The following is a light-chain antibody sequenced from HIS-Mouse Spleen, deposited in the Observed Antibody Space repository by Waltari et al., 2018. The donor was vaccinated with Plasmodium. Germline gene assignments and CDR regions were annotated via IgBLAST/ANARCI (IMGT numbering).Light chain of an antibody. CDR3: NSRDSSGNHQV. CDR2: GKN. J-gene: IGLJ3*02. CDR1: SLRSSY. Sequence: SSELTQDPAVSVALGQTVRITCQGDSLRSSYAGLYQQKPGPAPVLVIYGKNNPPSGIPDRFSGSSSGHTASLTITGAQAEDEADYYCNSRDSSGNHQVFGGGTKLTVL. V-gene: IGLV3-19*01.